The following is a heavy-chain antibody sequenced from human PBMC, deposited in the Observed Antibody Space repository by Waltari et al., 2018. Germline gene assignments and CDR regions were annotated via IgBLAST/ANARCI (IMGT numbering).Heavy chain of an antibody. Sequence: QMQLQESGPGLVKPSETLSLTCTVSGGSISSYYWTWIRQPAGKGLEWIGRIYTSGSNDYNPSLNSRVTMAVDTSKNQFSLKLSSVTAADTTVYYCARGPLVRGANSLDPWGQGTLVTVSS. CDR2: IYTSGSN. CDR1: GGSISSYY. D-gene: IGHD3-10*01. J-gene: IGHJ5*02. CDR3: ARGPLVRGANSLDP. V-gene: IGHV4-4*07.